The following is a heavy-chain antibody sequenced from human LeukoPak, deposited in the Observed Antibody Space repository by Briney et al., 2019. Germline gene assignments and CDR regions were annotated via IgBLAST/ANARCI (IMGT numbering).Heavy chain of an antibody. D-gene: IGHD7-27*01. CDR3: ARARKLGIHRQLSAFDI. CDR1: GGTFSSYA. J-gene: IGHJ3*02. Sequence: ASVKVSCKASGGTFSSYAISWVRQAPGQGLEWMGGVIPIFGTANYAQKFQGRVTITADESTSTAYMELSSLRSEDTAVYYCARARKLGIHRQLSAFDIWGQGTMVTVSS. V-gene: IGHV1-69*13. CDR2: VIPIFGTA.